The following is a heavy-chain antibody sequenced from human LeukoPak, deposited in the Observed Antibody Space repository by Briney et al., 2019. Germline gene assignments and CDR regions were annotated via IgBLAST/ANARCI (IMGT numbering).Heavy chain of an antibody. CDR1: GYTLTELS. Sequence: VASVKVSCKFSGYTLTELSMHWVRQAPGKGLEWMGGFDLEDGETIYAQKFQGRVTMTTDTSTSTAYMELRSLRSDDTAVYYCARGGLDDDISASGYFDYWGQGTLVTVSS. CDR2: FDLEDGET. D-gene: IGHD3-9*01. CDR3: ARGGLDDDISASGYFDY. V-gene: IGHV1-24*01. J-gene: IGHJ4*02.